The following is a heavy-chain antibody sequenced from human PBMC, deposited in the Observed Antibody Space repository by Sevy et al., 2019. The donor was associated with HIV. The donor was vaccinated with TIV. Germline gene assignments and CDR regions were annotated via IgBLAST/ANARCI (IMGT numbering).Heavy chain of an antibody. CDR2: IYYSGST. Sequence: SETLSLTCTVSGGSISSGGYYWSWIRQHPGKGLEWIGYIYYSGSTYYNPSLKSRVTISVDTSKNQFSLKLSSVTAADTAVYSCARGSPTVTSYYYYYYGMDVWGQGTTVTVSS. J-gene: IGHJ6*02. D-gene: IGHD4-4*01. CDR1: GGSISSGGYY. V-gene: IGHV4-31*03. CDR3: ARGSPTVTSYYYYYYGMDV.